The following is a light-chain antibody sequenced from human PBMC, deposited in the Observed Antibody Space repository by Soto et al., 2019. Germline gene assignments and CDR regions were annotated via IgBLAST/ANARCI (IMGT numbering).Light chain of an antibody. J-gene: IGLJ1*01. CDR1: SSDVGGYNY. V-gene: IGLV2-14*01. CDR3: SSYTRSSTLV. CDR2: DDS. Sequence: QSALTQPASVSGSPGQSITISCTGTSSDVGGYNYVSWYQQHPGKAPKLMIYDDSNRPSGVSNRFSGSKSGNTASLTISGLQAEDEADYYCSSYTRSSTLVFGTGTKLTVL.